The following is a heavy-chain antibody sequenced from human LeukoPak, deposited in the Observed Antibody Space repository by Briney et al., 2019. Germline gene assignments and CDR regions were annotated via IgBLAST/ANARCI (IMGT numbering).Heavy chain of an antibody. V-gene: IGHV1-18*01. CDR2: ISAYNGNT. CDR3: ARDPYYDILTGYPPLDY. CDR1: GYTFTSYG. Sequence: ASVKVSCKASGYTFTSYGISWVRQAPGQGLEWMGWISAYNGNTNYAQKLQGRVTMTTDTSTSTAYMELRSPRSDDTAVYYCARDPYYDILTGYPPLDYWGQGTLVTVSS. D-gene: IGHD3-9*01. J-gene: IGHJ4*02.